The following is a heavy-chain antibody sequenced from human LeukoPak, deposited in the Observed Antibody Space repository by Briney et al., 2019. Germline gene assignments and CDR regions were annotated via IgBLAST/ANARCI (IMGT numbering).Heavy chain of an antibody. D-gene: IGHD6-19*01. CDR2: IYYSGDT. J-gene: IGHJ4*02. CDR1: DDSISPYY. V-gene: IGHV4-59*01. CDR3: ARSQRLIRTFDY. Sequence: PSETLSLTCTVSDDSISPYYWSWIRQPPGKGLEWIGYIYYSGDTNYNPSLKSRVTMSVDTSKNQFSLKVTSVTAADTAVYYCARSQRLIRTFDYWGQGTLVTVSS.